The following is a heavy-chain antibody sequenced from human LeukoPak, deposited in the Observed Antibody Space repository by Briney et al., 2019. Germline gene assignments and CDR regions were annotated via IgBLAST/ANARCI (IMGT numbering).Heavy chain of an antibody. Sequence: ASVKFSCKASGYTFSGYYIHWVRQAPGQGLEWMGWINPNSGATNNAQKFQGRVTVNRDRSISTVYMDLNKLRSDDTAVYYCARSGTTTIPNFDYWGQGSLVTVSS. D-gene: IGHD1/OR15-1a*01. CDR1: GYTFSGYY. CDR3: ARSGTTTIPNFDY. V-gene: IGHV1-2*02. CDR2: INPNSGAT. J-gene: IGHJ4*02.